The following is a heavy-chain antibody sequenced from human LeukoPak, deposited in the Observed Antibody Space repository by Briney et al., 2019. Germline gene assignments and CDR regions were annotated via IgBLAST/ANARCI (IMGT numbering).Heavy chain of an antibody. Sequence: SETLSLTCTVSGGSISSYYWSWIRQPPGKGLEWIGYIYYSGSTNYNPSLKSRVTISVDTSKNQLSLKLSSVTAADTAMYYCARVAGTDGFDIWGQGTMVTVSS. CDR1: GGSISSYY. D-gene: IGHD3-10*01. CDR2: IYYSGST. J-gene: IGHJ3*02. V-gene: IGHV4-59*12. CDR3: ARVAGTDGFDI.